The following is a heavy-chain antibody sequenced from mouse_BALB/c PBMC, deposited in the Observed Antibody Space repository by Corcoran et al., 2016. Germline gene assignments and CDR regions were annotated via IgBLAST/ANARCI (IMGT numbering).Heavy chain of an antibody. J-gene: IGHJ1*01. D-gene: IGHD4-1*01. CDR1: GFNIKDTY. V-gene: IGHV14-3*02. Sequence: EVQLPQSGAELVKPGASVKLYCTASGFNIKDTYMHWVKQRPEQGLEWIGRIDPANGNTKYDPKFQGKATITADTSSNTAYLQLSSLTSEDTAVYYCANWDWYFDVWGAGTTVTVSS. CDR3: ANWDWYFDV. CDR2: IDPANGNT.